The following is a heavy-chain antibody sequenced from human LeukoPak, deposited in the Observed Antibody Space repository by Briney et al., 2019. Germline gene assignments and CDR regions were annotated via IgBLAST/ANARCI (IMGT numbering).Heavy chain of an antibody. CDR1: GFSFSNHG. D-gene: IGHD2-8*01. J-gene: IGHJ5*02. V-gene: IGHV3-30*18. CDR2: LSHDERIR. Sequence: QTGGSLRLSCAASGFSFSNHGMHWLRQAPGKGLEWVAVLSHDERIRHYVDSVRGRFTVSRDTSKNILFLQMYSLSTEDTAVYYCAKDREFRCFGVRASPGFDLWGQGTLVTVSS. CDR3: AKDREFRCFGVRASPGFDL.